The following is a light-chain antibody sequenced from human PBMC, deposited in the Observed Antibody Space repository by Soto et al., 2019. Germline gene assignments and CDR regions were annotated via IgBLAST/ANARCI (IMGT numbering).Light chain of an antibody. J-gene: IGLJ2*01. CDR1: SYNIGSNT. V-gene: IGLV1-44*01. CDR2: SNN. Sequence: QSVLTQPPSASGTPGQRVTISCSGSSYNIGSNTVNCYQQLPGTAPKLLIYSNNQRPSGVPDRFSGSKSGTSASLAISGLQSEDEADYYCAAWDDSLNDVVFGGGTKLTVL. CDR3: AAWDDSLNDVV.